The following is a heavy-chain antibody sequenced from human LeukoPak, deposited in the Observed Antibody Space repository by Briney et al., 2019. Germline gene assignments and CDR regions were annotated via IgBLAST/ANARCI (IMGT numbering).Heavy chain of an antibody. D-gene: IGHD4-23*01. V-gene: IGHV4-39*01. Sequence: PSETLSLTCTGSAVSISSSSYYWPWIRQPPGKGLEWIGSIYYTGSTYYKPSLKSRVTISPDTSKNQFSPRLSSVTVADTADYYCARLLYRGNSVATDSWGQGSLVTVSS. CDR2: IYYTGST. J-gene: IGHJ4*02. CDR3: ARLLYRGNSVATDS. CDR1: AVSISSSSYY.